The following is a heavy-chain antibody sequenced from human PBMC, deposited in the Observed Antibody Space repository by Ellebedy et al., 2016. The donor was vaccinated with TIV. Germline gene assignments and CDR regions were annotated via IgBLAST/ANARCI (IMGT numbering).Heavy chain of an antibody. V-gene: IGHV4-30-4*01. CDR1: GGSIGSGDYY. Sequence: LRLXXTVYGGSIGSGDYYWSWIRQPPGKGLEWIGYISNRGNSYYNPSLKSRVTISLDTSKNQFSLKLRSVTAADTAVYYCARDRVVVVTASDAFDIWGQGTMVTVSS. J-gene: IGHJ3*02. CDR3: ARDRVVVVTASDAFDI. CDR2: ISNRGNS. D-gene: IGHD2-21*02.